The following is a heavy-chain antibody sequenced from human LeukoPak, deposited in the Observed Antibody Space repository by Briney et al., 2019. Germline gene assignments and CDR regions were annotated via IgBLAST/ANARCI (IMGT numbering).Heavy chain of an antibody. CDR1: GYTFTDYG. V-gene: IGHV1-18*01. Sequence: ASVKVSCKASGYTFTDYGVHWVRQAPGQGLEWMGWISTYNSNTHYVQNLQDRVAMTTDASTSTAFIELRSLRSDDTAVYYCARVLGRQIAVAGDDYWGQGTLVTVSS. D-gene: IGHD6-19*01. CDR3: ARVLGRQIAVAGDDY. CDR2: ISTYNSNT. J-gene: IGHJ4*02.